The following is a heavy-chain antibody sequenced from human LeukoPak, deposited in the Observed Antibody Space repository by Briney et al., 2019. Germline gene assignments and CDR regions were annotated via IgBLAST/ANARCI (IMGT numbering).Heavy chain of an antibody. Sequence: ASVKVSCKVSGGTFSSYAISWVRQAPGQGLEWMGGIIPIFGTANYAQKFQGRVTITADESTSTAYMELSSLRSEDTAVYYCARGIGSSSWYGYFDYWGQGTLVTVSS. CDR1: GGTFSSYA. J-gene: IGHJ4*02. CDR2: IIPIFGTA. V-gene: IGHV1-69*13. D-gene: IGHD6-13*01. CDR3: ARGIGSSSWYGYFDY.